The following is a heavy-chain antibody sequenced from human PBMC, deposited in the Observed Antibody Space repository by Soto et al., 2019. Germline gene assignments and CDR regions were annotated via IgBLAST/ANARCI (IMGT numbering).Heavy chain of an antibody. V-gene: IGHV3-48*03. Sequence: GGSLRLSCAAAGFTFSSYEMNWVRQAPGKTLEWVSYISSAGDSSYYADSVKSRFTISRDNAKNSLYLQMNSLRVEDTAVYYCARVYCSTTTCHVQAFDSWGQGTLVTVSA. D-gene: IGHD2-2*01. CDR3: ARVYCSTTTCHVQAFDS. J-gene: IGHJ4*02. CDR2: ISSAGDSS. CDR1: GFTFSSYE.